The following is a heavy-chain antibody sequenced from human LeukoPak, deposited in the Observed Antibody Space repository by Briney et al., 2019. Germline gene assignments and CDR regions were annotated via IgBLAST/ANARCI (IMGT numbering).Heavy chain of an antibody. J-gene: IGHJ3*02. D-gene: IGHD6-19*01. CDR3: ARARGGWTDAFDI. CDR2: ISYDGSNK. CDR1: GFTFSSYG. Sequence: GRSLRLSCAASGFTFSSYGMHWVRQAPGKGLEWVAVISYDGSNKYYADSVKGRFTISRDNSKNTLYLQMNSLRAEDTAVYYCARARGGWTDAFDIWGQGTMVTVSS. V-gene: IGHV3-30*03.